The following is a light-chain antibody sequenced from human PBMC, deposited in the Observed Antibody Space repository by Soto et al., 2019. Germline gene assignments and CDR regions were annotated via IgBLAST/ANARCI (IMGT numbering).Light chain of an antibody. Sequence: DIQMTQSPSSLSASVADTVTITGRTSTDIINHLAWYQQRPGKVPNLLIYGAYTLHSGVTSRFRGSGSGTHFTLTISSLQPEDVATYYCQNYHLALGTFGQGTRLEIK. CDR3: QNYHLALGT. V-gene: IGKV1-27*01. CDR2: GAY. J-gene: IGKJ5*01. CDR1: TDIINH.